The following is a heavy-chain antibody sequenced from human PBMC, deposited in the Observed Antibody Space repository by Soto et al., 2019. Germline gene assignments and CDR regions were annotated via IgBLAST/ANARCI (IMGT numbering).Heavy chain of an antibody. CDR2: VYNTGGT. CDR1: SGPTSSHN. Sequence: QVQLQQSGPGLVKPSETLSLTCTVSSGPTSSHNWGWIRQPPGRGLEWIGYVYNTGGTSYNPTLRSRVTISAATSTKNISLTLSSVTAADTAVYYCVRPGIGPLPGLVDVWGQGTTVSVSS. D-gene: IGHD3-10*01. CDR3: VRPGIGPLPGLVDV. J-gene: IGHJ6*02. V-gene: IGHV4-59*08.